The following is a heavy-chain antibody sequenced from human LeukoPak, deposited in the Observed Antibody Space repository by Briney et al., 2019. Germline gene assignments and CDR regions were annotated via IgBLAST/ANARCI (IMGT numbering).Heavy chain of an antibody. Sequence: SETLSLTCAVYGGSFSGYYWSWIRQPPGKGLEWIGEINHSGSTNYNPSLKSRVTISVDTSKNQFSLKLSSVTAADTAVYYCARQSIAAAGTSYYYGMDVWGQGTTVTVSS. D-gene: IGHD6-13*01. V-gene: IGHV4-34*01. J-gene: IGHJ6*02. CDR1: GGSFSGYY. CDR3: ARQSIAAAGTSYYYGMDV. CDR2: INHSGST.